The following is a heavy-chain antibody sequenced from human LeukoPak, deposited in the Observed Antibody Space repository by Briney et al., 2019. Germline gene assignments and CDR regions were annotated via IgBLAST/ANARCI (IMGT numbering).Heavy chain of an antibody. CDR3: PRDHYDFWSGPSH. Sequence: GGSLRLSCAASGFTFSSYSMNCVHQAPGKGLEWVASISSSSSYIYYADSVKGRFTISRDNAKHSLYLQMNSLRAEDTAVYYCPRDHYDFWSGPSHWGQGTLVTVSS. V-gene: IGHV3-21*01. CDR2: ISSSSSYI. CDR1: GFTFSSYS. D-gene: IGHD3-3*01. J-gene: IGHJ4*02.